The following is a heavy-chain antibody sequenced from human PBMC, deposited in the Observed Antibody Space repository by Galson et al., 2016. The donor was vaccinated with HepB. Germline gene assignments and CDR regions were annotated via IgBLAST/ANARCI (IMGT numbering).Heavy chain of an antibody. CDR2: ISYDGSSK. J-gene: IGHJ4*02. Sequence: SLRLSCAASGFTFSSYGMHWARQAPGKGLEWVAFISYDGSSKKYADSVKGRFTISRDNSKKTLYLQMNSLRAEDTAVYYCAKDGRIYCSSASCHDHFHYWGQGTLVTVSS. D-gene: IGHD2-2*01. V-gene: IGHV3-30*18. CDR1: GFTFSSYG. CDR3: AKDGRIYCSSASCHDHFHY.